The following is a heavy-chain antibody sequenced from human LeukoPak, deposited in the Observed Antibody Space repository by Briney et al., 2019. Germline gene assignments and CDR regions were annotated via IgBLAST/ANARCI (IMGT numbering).Heavy chain of an antibody. D-gene: IGHD3-16*01. V-gene: IGHV3-48*01. Sequence: GGSLRLSCAASGLSFSSYTMNWVRQAPGKGLEWLSYISRSSSTIHYADSVKGRFTISRDNAKDSLYLQMNSLRVEDTAVYFCAKNANGYGYGAFDIWGQGTMVTVSS. CDR1: GLSFSSYT. J-gene: IGHJ3*02. CDR3: AKNANGYGYGAFDI. CDR2: ISRSSSTI.